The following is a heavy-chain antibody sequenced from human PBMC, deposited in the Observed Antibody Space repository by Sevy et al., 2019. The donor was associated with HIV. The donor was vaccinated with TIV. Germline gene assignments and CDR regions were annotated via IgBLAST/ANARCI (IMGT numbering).Heavy chain of an antibody. D-gene: IGHD3-3*01. CDR1: GFTFDNYD. V-gene: IGHV3-30*02. CDR2: IKYDGSHE. Sequence: GGSLRLSCAASGFTFDNYDIHWVRQAPGKGLEWVTFIKYDGSHEFYADSVKGRLTVSRDNSKNTVYLQMNSLRAEDTAVYYCARGGAYYDFWSGYHHWGQGALVTVSS. J-gene: IGHJ4*02. CDR3: ARGGAYYDFWSGYHH.